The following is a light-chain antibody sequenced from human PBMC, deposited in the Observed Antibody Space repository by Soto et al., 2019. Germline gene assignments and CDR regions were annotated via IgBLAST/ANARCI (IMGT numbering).Light chain of an antibody. J-gene: IGLJ1*01. CDR1: SSDVGSYNL. V-gene: IGLV2-23*02. Sequence: QSALTQPASVSGSPGQSITLSCTGTSSDVGSYNLVSWYQQHPGKAPKLMIYEVSKRPSGVSNRFSGSKSGNTASLTISGLQAEDEADYYCCSYAGSSTPSYVFGTGTKVTVL. CDR2: EVS. CDR3: CSYAGSSTPSYV.